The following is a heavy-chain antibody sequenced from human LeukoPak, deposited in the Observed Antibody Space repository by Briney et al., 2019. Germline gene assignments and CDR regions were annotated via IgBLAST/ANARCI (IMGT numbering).Heavy chain of an antibody. CDR2: ISSNSRTI. J-gene: IGHJ3*02. CDR3: ASASYGSGTYAFDI. Sequence: PGGSLRLSCAASGFSFSSYGMNWVRQAPGKGLEWLSYISSNSRTIYYADSVKGRFTISRDNAKNSLYLQMNSLRAEDTAVYYCASASYGSGTYAFDIWGQGTMVTVSS. D-gene: IGHD3-10*01. V-gene: IGHV3-48*04. CDR1: GFSFSSYG.